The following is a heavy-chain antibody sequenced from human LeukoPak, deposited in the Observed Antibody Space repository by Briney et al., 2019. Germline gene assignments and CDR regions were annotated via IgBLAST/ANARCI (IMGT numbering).Heavy chain of an antibody. Sequence: GGSLRLSCVASGFSFSDYSMNWVRQSPGKGLEWVSSISGTGGSTYYADSVKGRFTISRDNSNNTLFLQMNSLRAEDTAVYYCAKVRTGHYFDYWGQGTLVTVSS. J-gene: IGHJ4*02. CDR3: AKVRTGHYFDY. D-gene: IGHD1-1*01. CDR2: ISGTGGST. V-gene: IGHV3-23*01. CDR1: GFSFSDYS.